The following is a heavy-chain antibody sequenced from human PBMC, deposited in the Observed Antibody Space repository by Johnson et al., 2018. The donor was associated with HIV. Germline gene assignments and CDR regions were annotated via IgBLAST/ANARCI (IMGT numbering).Heavy chain of an antibody. CDR2: ISWDGGST. D-gene: IGHD1-26*01. V-gene: IGHV3-20*04. CDR3: ARRDSGSLSFDI. Sequence: VQLVESGGGLVQPGGSLRLSCAASGFIVSGYYMTWVRQGPGKGLEWVSLISWDGGSTGYADSVKGRCTISRDNGKNSLYMQMNNLRADDTALYYCARRDSGSLSFDIWGQGTMVIVSS. J-gene: IGHJ3*02. CDR1: GFIVSGYY.